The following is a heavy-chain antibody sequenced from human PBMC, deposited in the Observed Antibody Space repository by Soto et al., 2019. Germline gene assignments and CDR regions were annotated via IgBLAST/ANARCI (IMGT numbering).Heavy chain of an antibody. CDR1: GFTFSIYW. V-gene: IGHV3-7*01. CDR3: VRALWWEIPFDY. Sequence: EVQLVESGGGWVQPGGSLRLSCAASGFTFSIYWMTWVRQAPGRGLEWVANIKEDGSETYYVDSMKGRFTISRDNAKNLVYLEMSSLRVDDTAVYYCVRALWWEIPFDYWGRGALVTVSS. J-gene: IGHJ4*02. CDR2: IKEDGSET. D-gene: IGHD2-21*01.